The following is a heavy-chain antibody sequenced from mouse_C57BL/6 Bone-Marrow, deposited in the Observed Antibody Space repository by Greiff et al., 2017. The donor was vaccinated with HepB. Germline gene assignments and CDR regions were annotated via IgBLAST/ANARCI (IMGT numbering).Heavy chain of an antibody. CDR2: IWSGGST. D-gene: IGHD2-5*01. CDR3: ASSNFYYFDY. J-gene: IGHJ2*01. V-gene: IGHV2-2*01. CDR1: GFSLTSYG. Sequence: VQLQESGPGLVQPSQSLSITCTVSGFSLTSYGVHWVRQSPGKGLEWLGVIWSGGSTDYNAAFISRLSISKDNSKSQVFFKMNSLQADDTAIYYCASSNFYYFDYWGQGTTLTVSS.